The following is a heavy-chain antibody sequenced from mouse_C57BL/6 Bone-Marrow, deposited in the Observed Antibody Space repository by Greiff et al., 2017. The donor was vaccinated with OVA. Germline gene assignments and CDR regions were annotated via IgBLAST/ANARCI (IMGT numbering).Heavy chain of an antibody. CDR2: ISNLAYSI. Sequence: EVKVVESGGGLVQPGGSLKLSCAASGFTFSDYGMAWVRQAPRKGPEWVAFISNLAYSIYYADTVTGRFTISRENAKNTLYLEMSSLRSEDTAMYYCARHEYRGAMDYWGQGTSVTVSS. CDR3: ARHEYRGAMDY. CDR1: GFTFSDYG. V-gene: IGHV5-15*01. D-gene: IGHD2-14*01. J-gene: IGHJ4*01.